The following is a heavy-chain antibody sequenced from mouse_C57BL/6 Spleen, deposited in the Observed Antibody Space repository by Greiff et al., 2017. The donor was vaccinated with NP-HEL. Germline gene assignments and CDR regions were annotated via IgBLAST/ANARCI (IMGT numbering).Heavy chain of an antibody. Sequence: QVQLQQSGAELVRPGTSVKVSCKASGYAFTNYLIEWVKQRPGQGLEWIGVINPGSGGTNYNEKFKGKATLTADKSSSTAYMQLSSLTSEDSAVYFCARREDGYSWFAYWGQGTLVTVSA. CDR1: GYAFTNYL. D-gene: IGHD2-3*01. J-gene: IGHJ3*01. CDR3: ARREDGYSWFAY. V-gene: IGHV1-54*01. CDR2: INPGSGGT.